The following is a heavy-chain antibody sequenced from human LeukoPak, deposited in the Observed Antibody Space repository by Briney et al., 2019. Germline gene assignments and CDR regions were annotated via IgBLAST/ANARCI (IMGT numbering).Heavy chain of an antibody. CDR3: ASRTSWYYGLDV. Sequence: PGGSLRLSCVASGFNFSKTDMHWVRQVTGKSLEWVSGIGSTGDTNYPGSVKGRFTISREIGKNSLYLQINGLRAEDTAVYYCASRTSWYYGLDVWGQGTTVTVSS. V-gene: IGHV3-13*01. CDR1: GFNFSKTD. CDR2: IGSTGDT. D-gene: IGHD1-1*01. J-gene: IGHJ6*02.